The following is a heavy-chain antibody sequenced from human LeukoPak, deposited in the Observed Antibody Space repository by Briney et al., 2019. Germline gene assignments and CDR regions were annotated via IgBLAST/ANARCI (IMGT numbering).Heavy chain of an antibody. CDR2: ISSSGSTI. Sequence: PGGSLRLSCAAAGFSFSSYEMNWVRQAPGKGLEWVSYISSSGSTIYYADSVKGRFTISRDNAKNSLYLQMNSLRAEDTAVYYCARGDATLRELAWFGDGDAFDIWGQGTMVTVSS. J-gene: IGHJ3*02. V-gene: IGHV3-48*03. CDR3: ARGDATLRELAWFGDGDAFDI. D-gene: IGHD3-10*01. CDR1: GFSFSSYE.